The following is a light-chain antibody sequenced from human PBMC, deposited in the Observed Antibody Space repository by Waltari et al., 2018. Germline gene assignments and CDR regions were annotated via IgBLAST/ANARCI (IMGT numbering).Light chain of an antibody. CDR2: WAS. J-gene: IGKJ2*01. CDR1: QSVLYRSNNKNY. Sequence: DIVMTQSPDSLAVSLGERATINCKSSQSVLYRSNNKNYSASYQQKPGQPPKELIYWASTRESGVPDRFSGSGSGTDFTLTISRLQAEDVAVYYCQQYYSSPPYTFGQGTKLEIK. CDR3: QQYYSSPPYT. V-gene: IGKV4-1*01.